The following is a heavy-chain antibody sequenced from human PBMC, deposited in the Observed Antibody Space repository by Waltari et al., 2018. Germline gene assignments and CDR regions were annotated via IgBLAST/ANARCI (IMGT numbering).Heavy chain of an antibody. J-gene: IGHJ3*02. Sequence: QVQLQQWGAGLLKPSETLSLTCAVYGGSFSGYSWRWIRQPPGKGLEWIGEINHSGSSNQNPALKKRVTIAVDTDKNQFSLKRSSGTAADTAVYYWARRRASGNPFTILSPRAFDIWGQGTMVIVSS. CDR3: ARRRASGNPFTILSPRAFDI. CDR1: GGSFSGYS. CDR2: INHSGSS. V-gene: IGHV4-34*01. D-gene: IGHD3-3*01.